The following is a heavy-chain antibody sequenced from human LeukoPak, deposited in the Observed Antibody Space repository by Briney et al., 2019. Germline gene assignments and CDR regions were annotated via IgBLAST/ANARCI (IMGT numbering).Heavy chain of an antibody. CDR2: INAYNGNT. CDR3: ARVSSPYGSGSYGLWFDP. D-gene: IGHD3-10*01. V-gene: IGHV1-18*01. CDR1: GYTFTSYG. J-gene: IGHJ5*02. Sequence: ASVKVSCKASGYTFTSYGISWVRQAPGQGLEWMGWINAYNGNTNYAQKLQGRVTMTTDTSTSTAYMELRSLRSDDTAVYYCARVSSPYGSGSYGLWFDPWGQGTLVTVSS.